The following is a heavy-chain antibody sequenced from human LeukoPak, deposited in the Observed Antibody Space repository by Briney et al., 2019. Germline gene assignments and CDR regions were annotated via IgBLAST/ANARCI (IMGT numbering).Heavy chain of an antibody. J-gene: IGHJ4*02. CDR3: ARVHPNCGLDY. CDR1: GYSISNGYY. V-gene: IGHV4-38-2*02. D-gene: IGHD3-10*01. Sequence: SETLSLTCTVSGYSISNGYYWGWIRQPPGKGLEWIGSIYHSGNTYYNPSLKSRVTISVDTSKNQFSLKLSSVTAAGTAVYYCARVHPNCGLDYWGQGILVTVSS. CDR2: IYHSGNT.